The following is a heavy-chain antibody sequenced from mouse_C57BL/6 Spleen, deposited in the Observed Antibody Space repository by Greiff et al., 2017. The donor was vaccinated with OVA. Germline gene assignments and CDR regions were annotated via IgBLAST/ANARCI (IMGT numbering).Heavy chain of an antibody. J-gene: IGHJ3*01. D-gene: IGHD1-1*01. CDR2: ISYDGRN. V-gene: IGHV3-6*01. Sequence: EVKLMESGPGLVKPSQSLSLTCSVTGYSITSGYYWNWIRQFPGNKLEWMGYISYDGRNNYNPSLKNRISITRDTAKNQFFLKLNSVTTEDTDTYYCARAIYYYGSSYAWFAYWGQGTLVTVSA. CDR1: GYSITSGYY. CDR3: ARAIYYYGSSYAWFAY.